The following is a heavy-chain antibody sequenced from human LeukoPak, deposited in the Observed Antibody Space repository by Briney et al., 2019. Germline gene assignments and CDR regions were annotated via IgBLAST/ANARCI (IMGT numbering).Heavy chain of an antibody. Sequence: ASVKVSCKASGDTFSSYAISWVRQAPGQGLEWMGGIIPIFGTANYAQKFQGRVTITTDESTSTAYMELSSLRSEDTAVYYCATSQYYYDSSGYFDYWGQGTLVTVSS. CDR3: ATSQYYYDSSGYFDY. CDR1: GDTFSSYA. V-gene: IGHV1-69*05. D-gene: IGHD3-22*01. CDR2: IIPIFGTA. J-gene: IGHJ4*02.